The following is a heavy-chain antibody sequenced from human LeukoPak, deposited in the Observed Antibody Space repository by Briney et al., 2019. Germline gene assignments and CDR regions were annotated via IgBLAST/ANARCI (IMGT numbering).Heavy chain of an antibody. V-gene: IGHV3-49*04. CDR1: GFTFGDYG. J-gene: IGHJ4*02. CDR2: IRSKTYGETT. CDR3: TTSQHDILTGYLDHLDY. Sequence: GGSLRLSCITSGFTFGDYGMIWVRQAPGKGLEWVGFIRSKTYGETTEYAASVKGRFTISRDDSKSIAYLQMNSLKTEDTAIYFCTTSQHDILTGYLDHLDYWGQGILVTVSS. D-gene: IGHD3-9*01.